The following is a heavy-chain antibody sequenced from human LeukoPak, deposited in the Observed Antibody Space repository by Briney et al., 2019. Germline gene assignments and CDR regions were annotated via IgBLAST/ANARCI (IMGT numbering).Heavy chain of an antibody. D-gene: IGHD3-22*01. CDR2: IYYSGST. CDR1: GGSISSYY. Sequence: SETMSLTCTVSGGSISSYYWSWLRQPPGKGLEWIGYIYYSGSTNYNPSLKSRVTISVDTSKNQFSLKLSSVTAADTAVYYCTRTKRALDSSGYYYPGDFDLWGRGTLVTVSS. V-gene: IGHV4-59*01. CDR3: TRTKRALDSSGYYYPGDFDL. J-gene: IGHJ2*01.